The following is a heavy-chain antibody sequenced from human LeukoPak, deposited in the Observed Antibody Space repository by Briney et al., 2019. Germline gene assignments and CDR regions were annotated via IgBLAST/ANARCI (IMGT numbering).Heavy chain of an antibody. CDR1: GFTFSSYS. J-gene: IGHJ4*02. CDR3: ARDWRSGTTFDY. V-gene: IGHV3-21*01. Sequence: GGSLRLSCAASGFTFSSYSMNWVRQAPGKGLEWVSSTSSSSSYIYYADSVKGRFTISRDNAKNSLYLQMNSLRVEDTAVYYCARDWRSGTTFDYWGQGTLVTVSS. D-gene: IGHD1-7*01. CDR2: TSSSSSYI.